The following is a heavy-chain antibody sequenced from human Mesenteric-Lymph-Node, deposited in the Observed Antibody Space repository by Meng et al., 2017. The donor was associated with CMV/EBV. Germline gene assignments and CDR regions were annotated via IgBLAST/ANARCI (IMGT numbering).Heavy chain of an antibody. CDR3: AKVSSGWRDV. CDR2: IRYDGSNK. J-gene: IGHJ6*02. D-gene: IGHD6-19*01. V-gene: IGHV3-30*02. Sequence: GESLKISCAASEFTFSSYGMHWVRQAPGKGLEWVAFIRYDGSNKYYADSVKGRFTISRDNSKNTLYLQMNSLRAEDTAVYYCAKVSSGWRDVWGQGTTVTVSS. CDR1: EFTFSSYG.